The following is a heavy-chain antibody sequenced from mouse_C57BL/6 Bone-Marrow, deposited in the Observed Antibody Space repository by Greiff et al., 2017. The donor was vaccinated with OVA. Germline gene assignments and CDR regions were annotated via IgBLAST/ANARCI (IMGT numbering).Heavy chain of an antibody. V-gene: IGHV1-59*01. CDR2: IDPSDSYT. D-gene: IGHD1-1*01. CDR3: ARRGYYGLFGY. CDR1: GYTFTSYW. Sequence: VQLQQPGAELVRPGTSVKLSCKASGYTFTSYWMHWVKQRPGQGLEWIGVIDPSDSYTNYNQKFKGKATLTVDTSSSTAYMQLSSLTSEDSAVYYCARRGYYGLFGYWGQGTLVTVSA. J-gene: IGHJ3*01.